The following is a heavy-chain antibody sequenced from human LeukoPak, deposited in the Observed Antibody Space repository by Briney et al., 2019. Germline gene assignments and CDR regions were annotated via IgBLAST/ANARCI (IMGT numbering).Heavy chain of an antibody. D-gene: IGHD3-3*01. J-gene: IGHJ5*02. V-gene: IGHV4-4*02. CDR3: ARDHLANLASRLFDP. CDR2: ISHSGST. Sequence: PSGTLSLTCAVSGGSISSTNWWSWVRQPPGKGLEWIGEISHSGSTNYNPSLKSRVTISVDTSKNHFSLKLNSVTAADTAVYFCARDHLANLASRLFDPWGQGTLVTVSS. CDR1: GGSISSTNW.